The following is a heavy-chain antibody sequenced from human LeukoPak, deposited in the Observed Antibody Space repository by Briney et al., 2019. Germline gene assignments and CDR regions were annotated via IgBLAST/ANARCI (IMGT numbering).Heavy chain of an antibody. CDR2: IYTSGST. CDR3: ASARAEYFQH. Sequence: PSQTLSLTCIVSGGSISSGSYYWSWIRQPAGKGLEWIGRIYTSGSTNYNPSLKSRVTMSVDTSKNQFSLKLSSVTAADTAVYYCASARAEYFQHWGQGTLVTVSS. J-gene: IGHJ1*01. CDR1: GGSISSGSYY. V-gene: IGHV4-61*02.